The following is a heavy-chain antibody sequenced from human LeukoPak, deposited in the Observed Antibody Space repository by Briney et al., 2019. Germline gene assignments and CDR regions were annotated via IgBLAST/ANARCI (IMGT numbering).Heavy chain of an antibody. CDR3: ARDHIAVAGNAAFDI. D-gene: IGHD6-19*01. V-gene: IGHV1-18*01. Sequence: AAVKVSCKASGYTFPSYGISWVRQAPGHGLECMGWISAYNGNTNYAQKLQGRVTMTTDTSTSTAYMELRSLRSDDTAVYYCARDHIAVAGNAAFDIWGQGTMVTVSS. J-gene: IGHJ3*02. CDR1: GYTFPSYG. CDR2: ISAYNGNT.